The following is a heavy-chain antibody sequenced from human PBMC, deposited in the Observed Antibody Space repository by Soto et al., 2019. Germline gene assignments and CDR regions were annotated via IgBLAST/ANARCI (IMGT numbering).Heavy chain of an antibody. J-gene: IGHJ5*02. CDR1: GFTFSSYA. V-gene: IGHV3-64D*08. D-gene: IGHD1-26*01. CDR3: VKGPLGATVSPFDP. Sequence: PGGSLRLSCSASGFTFSSYAMHWVRQAPGKGLGYVSAISSNGGSTYYADSVKGRFTISRDNSKNTLYLRMSSLRAEDTAVYYCVKGPLGATVSPFDPWGQGTLVTVSS. CDR2: ISSNGGST.